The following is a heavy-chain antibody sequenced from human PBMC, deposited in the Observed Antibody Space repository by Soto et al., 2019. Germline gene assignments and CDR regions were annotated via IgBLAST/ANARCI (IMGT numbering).Heavy chain of an antibody. CDR3: TQAETGRYSCSGNSYGRDY. V-gene: IGHV3-7*01. Sequence: EEHLGESGGGLVQPGGSLRLSCATSGFTFSHCWMSWVRQAPGKGLEWVANINQDGSEQYYVDSVKGRFTVSRDNAKNSLYLEMNNLSADDTAMYYCTQAETGRYSCSGNSYGRDYWGQGTLVTVSS. J-gene: IGHJ4*02. CDR2: INQDGSEQ. D-gene: IGHD6-19*01. CDR1: GFTFSHCW.